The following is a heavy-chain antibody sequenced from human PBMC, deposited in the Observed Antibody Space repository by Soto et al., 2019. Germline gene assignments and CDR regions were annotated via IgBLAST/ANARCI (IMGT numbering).Heavy chain of an antibody. CDR2: ISGSGGGT. CDR3: AKDSTMVRGISLYYFDY. J-gene: IGHJ4*02. V-gene: IGHV3-23*01. Sequence: EVQLLESGGGLVQPGGSLRLSCAASGFTFSSYAMSWVRQAPGKGLEWVSVISGSGGGTYYPDPVKSRFTISRDNSNHAPYLQKNTPIAEHTPVYYCAKDSTMVRGISLYYFDYWVQGTLVTVSS. D-gene: IGHD3-10*01. CDR1: GFTFSSYA.